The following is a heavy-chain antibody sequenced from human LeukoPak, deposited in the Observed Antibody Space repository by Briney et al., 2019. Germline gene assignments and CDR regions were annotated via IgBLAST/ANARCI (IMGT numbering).Heavy chain of an antibody. D-gene: IGHD3-22*01. J-gene: IGHJ5*02. CDR2: INPSGGRT. CDR1: GYIFTNYY. CDR3: ARVTPYYDSSGWNNWFDP. V-gene: IGHV1-46*01. Sequence: ASVKVSCKASGYIFTNYYVQWVRQAPGQGLEWMGIINPSGGRTSYSQKFQGRVTMTRDTSTSTVYMELSSLRSEDTAVYYCARVTPYYDSSGWNNWFDPWGQGTLVTVSS.